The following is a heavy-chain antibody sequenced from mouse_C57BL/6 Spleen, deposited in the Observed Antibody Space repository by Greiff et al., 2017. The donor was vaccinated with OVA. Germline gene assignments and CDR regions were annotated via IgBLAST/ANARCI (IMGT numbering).Heavy chain of an antibody. CDR3: ARRDRAWFAY. D-gene: IGHD3-2*01. Sequence: QVQLQQPGAELVKPGASVKLSCKASGYTFTSYWMQWVKQRPGQGLEWIGEIDPSASYTNYNQKFKGKATLTVDTSSSTAYMQLSSLTSEDSAVYYCARRDRAWFAYWGQGTLVTVSA. CDR1: GYTFTSYW. J-gene: IGHJ3*01. CDR2: IDPSASYT. V-gene: IGHV1-50*01.